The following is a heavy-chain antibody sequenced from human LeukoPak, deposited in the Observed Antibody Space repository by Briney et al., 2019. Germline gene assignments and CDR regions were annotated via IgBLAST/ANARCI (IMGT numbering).Heavy chain of an antibody. CDR3: AKSSNMVRGVIITRPPDY. CDR2: NYNGGTT. D-gene: IGHD3-10*01. Sequence: PGGSLRLSCAASGFTVNSNYMSWVRQARGKGLEWVSVNYNGGTTQYADSVKGRFTISRDNSKNTLHLQMDSLRAEDTAVYYCAKSSNMVRGVIITRPPDYWGQGTLVTVSS. CDR1: GFTVNSNY. V-gene: IGHV3-53*01. J-gene: IGHJ4*02.